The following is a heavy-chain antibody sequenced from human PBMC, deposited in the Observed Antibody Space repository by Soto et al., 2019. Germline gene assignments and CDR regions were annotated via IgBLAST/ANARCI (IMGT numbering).Heavy chain of an antibody. D-gene: IGHD3-10*01. J-gene: IGHJ4*02. V-gene: IGHV1-3*01. CDR3: ARDMGFGLSDY. CDR2: INAGNGNT. Sequence: QVQLVPSGAEVKKPGASVKVSCQSSGYTFTSYAMHWVRQAPGQRREWMGWINAGNGNTKYSQKFQGRVTITRDTSASTAYMELSSLRSEDTAVYYCARDMGFGLSDYWGQGTLVTVSS. CDR1: GYTFTSYA.